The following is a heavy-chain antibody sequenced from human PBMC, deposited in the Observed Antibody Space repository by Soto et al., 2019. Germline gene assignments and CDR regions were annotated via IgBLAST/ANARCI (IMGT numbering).Heavy chain of an antibody. V-gene: IGHV4-34*01. CDR3: ARGRYSSSSPYYYYMDV. Sequence: SETLSLTCAVYGGSFSGYYWSWIRQPPGKGLEWIGEINHSGSTNYNPSLKSRVTISVDTSKNQFSLKLSSVTAADTAVYYCARGRYSSSSPYYYYMDVWGKGTTVTVSS. J-gene: IGHJ6*03. D-gene: IGHD6-6*01. CDR1: GGSFSGYY. CDR2: INHSGST.